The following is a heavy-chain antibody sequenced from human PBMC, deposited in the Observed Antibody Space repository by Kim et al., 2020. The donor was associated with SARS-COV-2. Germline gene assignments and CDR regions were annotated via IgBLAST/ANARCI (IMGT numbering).Heavy chain of an antibody. CDR1: GFTFSSYS. CDR3: ARGYSSGWAQKKTSYYFDY. Sequence: GGSLRLSCAASGFTFSSYSMNWVRQAPGKGLEWVSSISSSSSYIYYADSVKGRFTISRDNAKNSLYLQMNSLRAEDTAVYYCARGYSSGWAQKKTSYYFDYWGQGTLVTVSS. V-gene: IGHV3-21*01. J-gene: IGHJ4*02. CDR2: ISSSSSYI. D-gene: IGHD6-19*01.